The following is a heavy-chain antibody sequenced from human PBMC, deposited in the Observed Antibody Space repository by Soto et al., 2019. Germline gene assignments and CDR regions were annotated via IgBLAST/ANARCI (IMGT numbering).Heavy chain of an antibody. D-gene: IGHD5-12*01. Sequence: SETLSLTCTVSGGSISSGRYYWNWIRQHPGKGLEWIGYIYHSGNTYYNPSLKSRSSISLDTSQNQVSLNLNSVTAADTAVYYCARGDSWQIVDLWGQGILVTVSS. CDR2: IYHSGNT. CDR1: GGSISSGRYY. V-gene: IGHV4-31*03. J-gene: IGHJ5*02. CDR3: ARGDSWQIVDL.